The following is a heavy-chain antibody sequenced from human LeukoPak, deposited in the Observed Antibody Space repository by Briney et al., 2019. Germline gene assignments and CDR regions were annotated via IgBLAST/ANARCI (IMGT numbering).Heavy chain of an antibody. J-gene: IGHJ4*02. D-gene: IGHD4-17*01. CDR3: ARRKSSYGDYIDY. CDR1: GGSFSGYY. CDR2: INHSGST. Sequence: PSETLSLTCAVYGGSFSGYYWSWIRQPPGEGLEWIGEINHSGSTYYNPSLKSRVTISVDTSKNQFSLKLSSVTAADTAVYYCARRKSSYGDYIDYWGQGTLVTVSS. V-gene: IGHV4-34*01.